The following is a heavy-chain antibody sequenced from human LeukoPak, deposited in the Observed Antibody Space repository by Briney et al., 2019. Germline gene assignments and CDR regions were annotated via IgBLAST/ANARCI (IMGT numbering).Heavy chain of an antibody. CDR1: GGSISSSSYY. V-gene: IGHV4-39*01. CDR3: ARYPIGYSSGWDLGRGYFQH. D-gene: IGHD6-19*01. J-gene: IGHJ1*01. Sequence: SSETLSLTCTVSGGSISSSSYYWGWIRQPPGKGLEWIGSIYYSGSTYYNPSLKSRVTISVDTSKNQFSLKLSSVTAADTAVYYCARYPIGYSSGWDLGRGYFQHWGQGTLVTVSS. CDR2: IYYSGST.